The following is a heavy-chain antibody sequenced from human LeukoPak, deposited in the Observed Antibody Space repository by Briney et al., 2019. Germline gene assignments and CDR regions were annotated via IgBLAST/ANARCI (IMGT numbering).Heavy chain of an antibody. D-gene: IGHD6-19*01. CDR3: ARGPAYSSGWYNPFDP. V-gene: IGHV1-18*01. CDR2: ISAYNGNT. CDR1: GYTFTIYG. Sequence: ASVKVSCKASGYTFTIYGINWVRQAPGQGLEWMGWISAYNGNTNYAQKLQGRVTMTTDTSTNTASMELRSLRSEDTAVYYCARGPAYSSGWYNPFDPWGQGTLVTVSS. J-gene: IGHJ5*02.